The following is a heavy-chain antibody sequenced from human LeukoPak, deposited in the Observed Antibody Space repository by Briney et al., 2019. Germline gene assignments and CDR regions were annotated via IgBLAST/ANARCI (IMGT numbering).Heavy chain of an antibody. Sequence: HPGGSLRLSCAASGFTFSSYWMHWVRQALGKGLVWVSRINSDGSRTTYAASVKGRFTISRDNAKKTLYLKMNSLRAEDTAVYYCARDSSYCSSTSCYNYFDYWGQGNLVTVSS. CDR2: INSDGSRT. D-gene: IGHD2-2*02. J-gene: IGHJ4*02. CDR1: GFTFSSYW. V-gene: IGHV3-74*01. CDR3: ARDSSYCSSTSCYNYFDY.